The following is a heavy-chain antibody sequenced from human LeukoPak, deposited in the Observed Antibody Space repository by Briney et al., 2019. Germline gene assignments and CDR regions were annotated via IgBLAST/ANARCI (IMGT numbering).Heavy chain of an antibody. CDR2: SNAGNGNT. J-gene: IGHJ3*02. V-gene: IGHV1-3*01. Sequence: ASVKVSCKASGYTFTSYAMHWVRQAPGQRLEWMGWSNAGNGNTKYSQKFQGRVTITRDTSASTAYMELSSLRSEDTAVYYCAASTDYVWGSYRYKDAFDIWGQGTMVTVSS. D-gene: IGHD3-16*02. CDR1: GYTFTSYA. CDR3: AASTDYVWGSYRYKDAFDI.